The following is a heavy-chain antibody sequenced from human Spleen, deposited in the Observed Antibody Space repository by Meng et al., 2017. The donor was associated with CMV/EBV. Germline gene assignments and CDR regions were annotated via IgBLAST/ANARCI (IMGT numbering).Heavy chain of an antibody. D-gene: IGHD4/OR15-4a*01. V-gene: IGHV3-23*01. Sequence: GGSLRLSCAASGFTFSSYAMSWVRQAPGKGLEWVSAISGSGGSTYYADSVKGRFTISRDNSKNTLYLQMNSLRAQDTAVYYFAKSYNYAAYYFDYWGQGTLVTVSS. CDR2: ISGSGGST. CDR3: AKSYNYAAYYFDY. CDR1: GFTFSSYA. J-gene: IGHJ4*02.